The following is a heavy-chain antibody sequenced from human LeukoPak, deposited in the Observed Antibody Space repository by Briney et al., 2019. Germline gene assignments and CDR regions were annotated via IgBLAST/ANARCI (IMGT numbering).Heavy chain of an antibody. CDR3: ARTRHGSGSYRYYYYMDV. J-gene: IGHJ6*03. CDR2: IYYSGST. V-gene: IGHV4-59*12. Sequence: SETLSLTCTVSGGSISSYYWSWIRQPPGKGLEWIGYIYYSGSTNYNPSLKSRVTISVDTSKNQFSLKLSSVTAAGTAVYYCARTRHGSGSYRYYYYMDVWGKGTTVTVSS. D-gene: IGHD3-10*01. CDR1: GGSISSYY.